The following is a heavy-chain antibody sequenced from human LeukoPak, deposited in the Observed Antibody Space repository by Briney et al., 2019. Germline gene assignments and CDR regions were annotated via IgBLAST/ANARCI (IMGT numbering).Heavy chain of an antibody. CDR2: INVSGGGT. V-gene: IGHV1-46*01. CDR3: ARDTDDLDI. CDR1: GYTFTDYY. J-gene: IGHJ3*02. Sequence: GASVKVSCKASGYTFTDYYIHWVRQAPGQGLEWMGIINVSGGGTTYAQKFQGRVTMTRGTSTSTAYMELSSLGSEDTAVYYCARDTDDLDIWGQRTMVTDSS.